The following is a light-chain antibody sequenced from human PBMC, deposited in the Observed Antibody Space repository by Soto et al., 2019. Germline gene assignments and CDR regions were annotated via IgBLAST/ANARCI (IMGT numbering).Light chain of an antibody. J-gene: IGKJ3*01. Sequence: DIQMTQSPSTLSASVGDRVTITCRASQNIRHYLAWYQQKPGEAPKLLIYDVSTLESGVPSRFGGSGSGTEFCLTITSLQPDDFATYCCQQYNSYTTFGAGTKVHIK. V-gene: IGKV1-5*01. CDR2: DVS. CDR1: QNIRHY. CDR3: QQYNSYTT.